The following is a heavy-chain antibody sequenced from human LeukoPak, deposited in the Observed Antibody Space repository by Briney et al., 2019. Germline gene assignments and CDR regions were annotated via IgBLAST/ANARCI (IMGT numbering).Heavy chain of an antibody. Sequence: ASVKVSCKASGYTFTSYAMHWVRQAPGQRLEWMGWINAGNGNTKYSQKFQGRVTITRDTSASTAYMELSSLRSEDTAVYYCARDLAYCGGDCSGLGYFDLWGRGTLVTVS. D-gene: IGHD2-21*02. CDR1: GYTFTSYA. J-gene: IGHJ2*01. CDR2: INAGNGNT. V-gene: IGHV1-3*01. CDR3: ARDLAYCGGDCSGLGYFDL.